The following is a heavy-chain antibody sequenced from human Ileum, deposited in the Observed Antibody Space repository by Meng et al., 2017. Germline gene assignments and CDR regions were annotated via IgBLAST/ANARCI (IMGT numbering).Heavy chain of an antibody. CDR1: GYSFTNYW. CDR3: ARVKTIRDPFDY. V-gene: IGHV5-51*01. D-gene: IGHD3-10*01. CDR2: ISPSESDV. J-gene: IGHJ4*02. Sequence: QVSCKGSGYSFTNYWVGWVRQRPGKGLEWMGIISPSESDVRYSPSFQGQVTIPADKSISTAYLHWSSLEASDIAMYYCARVKTIRDPFDYWGQGTLVTVSS.